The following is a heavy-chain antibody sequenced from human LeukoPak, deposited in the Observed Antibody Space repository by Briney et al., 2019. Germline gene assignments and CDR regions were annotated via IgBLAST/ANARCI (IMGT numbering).Heavy chain of an antibody. V-gene: IGHV5-51*01. CDR2: IYPGDSDT. D-gene: IGHD6-13*01. CDR3: ARLRYSGTWYRFDYFDY. Sequence: GESLQISCKGSGYSFTSYWIGWVRQMPGKGLEWMGSIYPGDSDTRYSPSFQGQATMSADKSISTAYLQWSSLKASDTAMYYCARLRYSGTWYRFDYFDYWGQGTLVTVSS. CDR1: GYSFTSYW. J-gene: IGHJ4*02.